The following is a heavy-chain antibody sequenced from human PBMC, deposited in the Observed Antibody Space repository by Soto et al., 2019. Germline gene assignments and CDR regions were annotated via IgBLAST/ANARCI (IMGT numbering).Heavy chain of an antibody. D-gene: IGHD3-10*01. V-gene: IGHV3-23*01. Sequence: EVQLLESGGGLVQVGGSLRLSCVGSGFGFDSYAMSCVRQAPGKGLEWVSGIGSSGGAIVYADSVRGRFTISRDNSRNARYMHMNSLRAGDTAVYYCAKALWFGESSHYFDYWDQGTLVTVSS. CDR3: AKALWFGESSHYFDY. J-gene: IGHJ4*02. CDR1: GFGFDSYA. CDR2: IGSSGGAI.